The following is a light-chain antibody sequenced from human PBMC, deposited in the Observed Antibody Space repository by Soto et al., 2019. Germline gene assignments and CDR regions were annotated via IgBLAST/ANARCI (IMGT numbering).Light chain of an antibody. CDR1: QSVRSTY. Sequence: EHVLTHSPGTLSLSPGERATLSCRASQSVRSTYLAWYQQKPGQTPRLLIYDISNRATGIPDRFSGSGSGTDFTLTISRLEPEDFAVYYCQQYSSYPLTFGGGTKVDIK. CDR3: QQYSSYPLT. V-gene: IGKV3-20*01. CDR2: DIS. J-gene: IGKJ4*01.